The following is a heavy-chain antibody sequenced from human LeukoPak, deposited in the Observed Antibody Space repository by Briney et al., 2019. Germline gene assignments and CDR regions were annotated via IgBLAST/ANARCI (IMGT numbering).Heavy chain of an antibody. Sequence: SETLSLTRAVSGYAINSGYYWGWIRQPPGKGPEWIGSFYHSGRNFYNRSLQSRVTISVDTSKKQFSLKLTSVTAADTGVYYCARGDDSSGYYRDAFDIWGQRTMVTVSS. CDR3: ARGDDSSGYYRDAFDI. V-gene: IGHV4-38-2*01. CDR1: GYAINSGYY. D-gene: IGHD3-22*01. J-gene: IGHJ3*02. CDR2: FYHSGRN.